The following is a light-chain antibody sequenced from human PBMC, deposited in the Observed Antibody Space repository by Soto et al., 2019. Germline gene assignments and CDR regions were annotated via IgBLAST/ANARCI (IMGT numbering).Light chain of an antibody. V-gene: IGLV2-8*01. J-gene: IGLJ2*01. Sequence: QSALTQPPSASGSPGQSVTISCTGTSSDVGGYDSVSWYQQHPDKAPKLMIYEVNKRPSGVPDRFSGSKSGNTASLTVSGLQAEDEADYYCSSYAGSNNFVVFGGGTKLTVL. CDR1: SSDVGGYDS. CDR3: SSYAGSNNFVV. CDR2: EVN.